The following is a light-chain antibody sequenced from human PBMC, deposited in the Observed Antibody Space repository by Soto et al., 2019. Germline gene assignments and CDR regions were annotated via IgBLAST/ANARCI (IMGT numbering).Light chain of an antibody. J-gene: IGLJ2*01. CDR2: DVS. CDR1: SSDVAAYNY. CDR3: CSYAGSYTYVV. Sequence: QSALTQPRSVSGSPGQSVTISCTGTSSDVAAYNYVSWYQQHPGKAPKLLICDVSRRPSGVPDRFSGSKSGNTASLTISGLQADDEADYYCCSYAGSYTYVVFGGGTKLTVL. V-gene: IGLV2-11*01.